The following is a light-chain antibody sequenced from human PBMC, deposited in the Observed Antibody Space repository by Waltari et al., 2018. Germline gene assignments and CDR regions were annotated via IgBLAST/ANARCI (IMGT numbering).Light chain of an antibody. CDR3: QTGGQDTWV. Sequence: QLVLTQSPSASASLGASVKLTCTLTSGHSSNIIAWLQQQTEKGTRYFMKVNSDGSHSKGADIPDRFSGSSSGAERDLFSSSVPAEDVADNYCQTGGQDTWVFGGGTTLTVL. CDR1: SGHSSNI. J-gene: IGLJ3*02. CDR2: VNSDGSH. V-gene: IGLV4-69*01.